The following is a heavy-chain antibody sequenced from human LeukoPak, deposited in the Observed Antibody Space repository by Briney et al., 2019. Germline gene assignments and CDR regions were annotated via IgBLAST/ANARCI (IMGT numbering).Heavy chain of an antibody. CDR1: GGSIRGYY. D-gene: IGHD6-13*01. CDR3: ARDVELVGSSWYYYYMDV. J-gene: IGHJ6*03. Sequence: SETLSLTCTVSGGSIRGYYWSWIRPPAGKGLEWIGRIYTSGSTNHNPSLKSRVTISVDKSQNQFPLKLSSVTAADTAVYYCARDVELVGSSWYYYYMDVWGKGTTVTVSS. CDR2: IYTSGST. V-gene: IGHV4-4*07.